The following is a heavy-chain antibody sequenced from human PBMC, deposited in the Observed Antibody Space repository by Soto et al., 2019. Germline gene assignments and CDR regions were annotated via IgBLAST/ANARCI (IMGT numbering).Heavy chain of an antibody. CDR2: ISSSGSTI. CDR3: ARGKSSGWYFQYYYYGMDV. V-gene: IGHV3-21*04. D-gene: IGHD6-19*01. Sequence: EVQLVESGGGLVKPGGSLRLSCAASGFTFSSYSMNWVRQAPGKGLEWVSSISSSGSTIYYADSVKGRFTISRDNAKNSLYLQMNSLRAEDTAVYYCARGKSSGWYFQYYYYGMDVWGQGTTVTVSS. CDR1: GFTFSSYS. J-gene: IGHJ6*02.